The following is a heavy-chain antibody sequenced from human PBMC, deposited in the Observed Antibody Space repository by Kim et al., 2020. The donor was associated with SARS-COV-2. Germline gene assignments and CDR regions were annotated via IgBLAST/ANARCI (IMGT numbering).Heavy chain of an antibody. V-gene: IGHV4-59*01. CDR2: IYYSGST. CDR1: SGSISSYY. D-gene: IGHD2-15*01. CDR3: ATSPPRSSAWSSPYYFV. J-gene: IGHJ4*01. Sequence: SETLSLTCTVSSGSISSYYWSWIRQPPGKGLEWIGHIYYSGSTNYSPSLKSRVTISVDTSKNQFSLKLRSVTAADTAVYYCATSPPRSSAWSSPYYFV.